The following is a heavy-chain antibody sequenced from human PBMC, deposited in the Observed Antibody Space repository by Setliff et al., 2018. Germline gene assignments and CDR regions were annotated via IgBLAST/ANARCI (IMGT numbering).Heavy chain of an antibody. CDR2: IKQDGSEK. Sequence: PGGSLRLSCAASGFTFSRYWMSWVRQAPGKGLEWVANIKQDGSEKYYVDSVKGRFTISRDNAKNSLYLQMTSLRAEDTAVYYCAREPTVTTLDYWGQGTLVTVSS. CDR3: AREPTVTTLDY. D-gene: IGHD4-4*01. J-gene: IGHJ4*02. CDR1: GFTFSRYW. V-gene: IGHV3-7*01.